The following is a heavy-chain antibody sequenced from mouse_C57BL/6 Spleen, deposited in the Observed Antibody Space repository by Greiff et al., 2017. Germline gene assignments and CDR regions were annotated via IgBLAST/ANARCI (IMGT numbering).Heavy chain of an antibody. CDR1: GFNIKDDY. CDR2: IDPENGDT. J-gene: IGHJ2*01. CDR3: TTPGFDY. Sequence: EVQVVESGAELVRPGASVKLSCTASGFNIKDDYMHWVKQRPEQGLEWIGWIDPENGDTEYASKFQGKATITADTSSNTAYLQLSSLTSADTAVYYCTTPGFDYWGQGTTLTVSS. V-gene: IGHV14-4*01.